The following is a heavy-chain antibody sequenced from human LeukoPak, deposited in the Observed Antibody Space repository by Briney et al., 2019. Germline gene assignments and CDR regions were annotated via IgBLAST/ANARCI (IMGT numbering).Heavy chain of an antibody. J-gene: IGHJ4*02. CDR2: IYHSGST. CDR3: ARDLPDS. Sequence: SETLSLTCTVSGGSISSSSYYWGWIRQPPGKGLEWIGSIYHSGSTYYSPSLKSRVTISVDTSKNQFSLKLSSVTAADTAVYYCARDLPDSWGQGTLVTVSS. CDR1: GGSISSSSYY. V-gene: IGHV4-39*07.